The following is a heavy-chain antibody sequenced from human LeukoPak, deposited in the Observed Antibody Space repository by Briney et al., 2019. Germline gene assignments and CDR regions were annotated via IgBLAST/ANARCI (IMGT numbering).Heavy chain of an antibody. J-gene: IGHJ4*02. Sequence: PGGSLRLSCAASGFTFSSYIMHWVRQAPGKGLEWVAAISFDGSNEGYAESVKGRFAISRDNSKNTMYLQMSSLSSEDTAVYYCARDFDGPRASDYWGQGISVTVSS. CDR3: ARDFDGPRASDY. CDR1: GFTFSSYI. V-gene: IGHV3-30*09. CDR2: ISFDGSNE. D-gene: IGHD4-17*01.